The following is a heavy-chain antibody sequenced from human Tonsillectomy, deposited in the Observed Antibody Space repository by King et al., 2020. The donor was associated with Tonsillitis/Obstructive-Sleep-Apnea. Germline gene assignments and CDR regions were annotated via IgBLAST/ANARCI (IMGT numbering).Heavy chain of an antibody. CDR3: ARRGGSYSMDV. CDR1: GYTFVNYW. CDR2: IYPGDSDT. D-gene: IGHD3-16*01. V-gene: IGHV5-51*01. J-gene: IGHJ6*03. Sequence: QLVQSGAEVKKPGESLKISCKGSGYTFVNYWIGWVRQMPGKGLEWMGIIYPGDSDTTYSPSFQGQVTISADKSISTAYLLWSSLKASDTGMYYWARRGGSYSMDVWGKGTTVTVSS.